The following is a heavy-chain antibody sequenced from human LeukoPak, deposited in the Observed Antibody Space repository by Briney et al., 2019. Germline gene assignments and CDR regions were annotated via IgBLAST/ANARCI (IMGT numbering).Heavy chain of an antibody. CDR2: IKQNESEK. CDR1: GFTFSNYW. V-gene: IGHV3-7*01. D-gene: IGHD1-26*01. J-gene: IGHJ4*02. Sequence: GGSLRLSCAVSGFTFSNYWMSWVRQAPGKGLEWVAHIKQNESEKYYVDSVKGRFTISRDNAKNSLYLQMNSLRAEDTAIYYCARDKIVGASKFDYWGQGTLVTVSS. CDR3: ARDKIVGASKFDY.